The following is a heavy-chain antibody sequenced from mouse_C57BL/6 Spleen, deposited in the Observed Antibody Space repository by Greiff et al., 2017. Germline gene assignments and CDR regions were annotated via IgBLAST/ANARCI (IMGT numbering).Heavy chain of an antibody. CDR3: TTSYDYDGGFAY. J-gene: IGHJ3*01. Sequence: EVQLQQSGAELVRPGASVKLSCTASGFNFTAYYMPWVKQRPEQGLEWIGRIDPEDGDPDYAPKFKGKATLTADTSSNTSSLQLSSLAAADTAVYYCTTSYDYDGGFAYWGQGTLVTVSA. V-gene: IGHV14-1*01. D-gene: IGHD2-4*01. CDR2: IDPEDGDP. CDR1: GFNFTAYY.